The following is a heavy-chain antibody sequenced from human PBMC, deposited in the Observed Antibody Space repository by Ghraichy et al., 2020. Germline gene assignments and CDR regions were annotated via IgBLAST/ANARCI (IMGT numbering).Heavy chain of an antibody. D-gene: IGHD4-23*01. V-gene: IGHV3-48*02. CDR1: GFTFSDYS. CDR3: ARGSTVVRFYYYAGMDV. CDR2: ITSSSRFK. Sequence: GESLNISCVGSGFTFSDYSMNWVRQSPGKGLEWVSYITSSSRFKSYADSVKGRFTISRNNPQNSLYLEMSSLRDEDTAVYYCARGSTVVRFYYYAGMDVWGQGTTVTVSS. J-gene: IGHJ6*02.